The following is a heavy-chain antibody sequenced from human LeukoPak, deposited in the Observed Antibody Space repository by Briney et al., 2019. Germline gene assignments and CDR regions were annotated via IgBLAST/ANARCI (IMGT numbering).Heavy chain of an antibody. J-gene: IGHJ5*02. Sequence: SETLSLTRTVSGGSISSYYWSWIRQPPGKGLEWIGYIYYSGSTNYNPSLKSRVTISVDTSKNQFSLKLRSVTAADTAVYYCARLFAYGSLKNWFDPWGQGTLVTVSS. CDR1: GGSISSYY. CDR2: IYYSGST. D-gene: IGHD3-10*01. CDR3: ARLFAYGSLKNWFDP. V-gene: IGHV4-59*08.